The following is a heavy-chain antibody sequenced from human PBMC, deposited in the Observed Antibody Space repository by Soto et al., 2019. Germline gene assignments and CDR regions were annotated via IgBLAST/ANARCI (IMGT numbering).Heavy chain of an antibody. J-gene: IGHJ6*02. CDR2: ISAYNGNT. V-gene: IGHV1-18*01. CDR3: ARDSPLPTYYDFWSGYYPYSYGMDV. D-gene: IGHD3-3*01. Sequence: ASVKVSCKASGYTFTSYGISWVRQAPGQGLEWMGWISAYNGNTNYAQKLQGRVTMTTDTSTSTAYMELRSLRSDDTAVYYCARDSPLPTYYDFWSGYYPYSYGMDVWG. CDR1: GYTFTSYG.